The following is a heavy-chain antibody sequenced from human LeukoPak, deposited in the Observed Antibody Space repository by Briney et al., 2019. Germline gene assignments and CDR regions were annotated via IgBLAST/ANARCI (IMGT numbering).Heavy chain of an antibody. Sequence: SETLSLTCAVYGGSLNGHYWSWIRQPPGKGLEWLGEGSESGGTKFNPSLKSRVTIAVDTSKNQFSLKLSSVTAADTAVYYCARIGYDFWSGYYYYMDVWGKGTTVTVSS. V-gene: IGHV4-34*01. CDR1: GGSLNGHY. J-gene: IGHJ6*03. CDR3: ARIGYDFWSGYYYYMDV. D-gene: IGHD3-3*01. CDR2: GSESGGT.